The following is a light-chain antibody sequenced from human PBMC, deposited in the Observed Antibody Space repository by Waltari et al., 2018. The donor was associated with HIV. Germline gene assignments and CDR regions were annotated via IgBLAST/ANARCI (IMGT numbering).Light chain of an antibody. V-gene: IGLV2-11*01. CDR2: DLT. Sequence: QSALTQPRSVSGSPGQSVTISCTGTSSDIGGHNYVSWYQQLPGKVPKLMIYDLTKRPSGVPDCFSGSKSGNTASLTISGLQAEDEADYYCCSFAGSYTWLFGGGTKLTVL. CDR3: CSFAGSYTWL. CDR1: SSDIGGHNY. J-gene: IGLJ2*01.